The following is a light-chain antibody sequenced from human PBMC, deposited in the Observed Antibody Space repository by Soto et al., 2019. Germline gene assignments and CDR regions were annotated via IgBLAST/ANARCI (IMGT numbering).Light chain of an antibody. CDR2: WAS. J-gene: IGKJ2*01. CDR1: QSVLYSSNNKNY. Sequence: DIVMTQSPDSLAVSLGERATINCKSSQSVLYSSNNKNYLAWYQQKQGQPPNLLIYWASTRESGVPDRFSGSGSGTDVTLTISSLQAEDVAVYYCQQYYSTPPTFGQGTKLEIK. CDR3: QQYYSTPPT. V-gene: IGKV4-1*01.